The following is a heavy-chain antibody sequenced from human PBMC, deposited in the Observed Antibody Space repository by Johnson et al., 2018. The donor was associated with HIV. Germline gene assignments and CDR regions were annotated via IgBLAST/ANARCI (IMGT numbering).Heavy chain of an antibody. V-gene: IGHV3-23*04. CDR1: GFTFSSYA. J-gene: IGHJ3*02. D-gene: IGHD3-3*01. Sequence: VQLVESGGGLVQPGGSLRLSCAASGFTFSSYAMSWVHQAPGKGLEWVSAISGSGGSKYYADSVKGRFTISSDNYKNTLYLQMNSLRAEDTDVYYCARVSRLPILRFLEWSGAFDIWGQGTMVTVSS. CDR2: ISGSGGSK. CDR3: ARVSRLPILRFLEWSGAFDI.